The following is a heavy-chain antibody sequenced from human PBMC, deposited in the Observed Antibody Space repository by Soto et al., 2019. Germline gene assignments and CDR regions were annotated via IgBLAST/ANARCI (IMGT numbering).Heavy chain of an antibody. V-gene: IGHV1-18*01. Sequence: ASVKVSCKASGYTFTSYGISWVRQAPGQGLEWMGWISAYNGNTNYAQKLQGRVTMTTDTSTSTAYMELRSLRSDDTAVYYCARRGLLIWFGELLHDAFDIWGQGTMVTV. CDR3: ARRGLLIWFGELLHDAFDI. CDR1: GYTFTSYG. J-gene: IGHJ3*02. CDR2: ISAYNGNT. D-gene: IGHD3-10*01.